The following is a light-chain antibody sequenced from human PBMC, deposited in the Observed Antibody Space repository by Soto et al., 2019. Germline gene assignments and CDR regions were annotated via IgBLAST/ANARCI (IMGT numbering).Light chain of an antibody. Sequence: DIQMTQSPATLSASIGDGVTITCRASQTIDTWLAWYQQKPGQAPKLLIYKASRLQTGVPSRFSGRGSGTELTLTIRNLQADAFENYYGQRDSVYSRTFGQGTKVEVK. J-gene: IGKJ1*01. CDR3: QRDSVYSRT. CDR1: QTIDTW. CDR2: KAS. V-gene: IGKV1-5*03.